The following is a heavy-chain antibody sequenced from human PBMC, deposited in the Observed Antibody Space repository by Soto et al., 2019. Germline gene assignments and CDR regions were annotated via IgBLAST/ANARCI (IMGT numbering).Heavy chain of an antibody. V-gene: IGHV1-24*01. CDR3: ATGGSAFSSSWYDAFHI. Sequence: ASVKVSCKVSGYTLTELSMHWVRQAPGKGLEWMGGFDPEDGETIYAQKFQGRVTMTEDTSTDTAYMELSSLRSEDTAVYYCATGGSAFSSSWYDAFHIWGQGTMVTVSS. D-gene: IGHD6-13*01. CDR1: GYTLTELS. J-gene: IGHJ3*02. CDR2: FDPEDGET.